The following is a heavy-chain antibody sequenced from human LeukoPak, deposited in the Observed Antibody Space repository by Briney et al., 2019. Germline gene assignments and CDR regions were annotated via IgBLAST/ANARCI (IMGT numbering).Heavy chain of an antibody. D-gene: IGHD6-13*01. CDR2: IYHSGST. CDR3: ARVSWAAAVSSPGYFDY. CDR1: GGSISSSNW. J-gene: IGHJ4*02. Sequence: PSETLSLTSAVSGGSISSSNWWSWVRQPPGKGLEWIGEIYHSGSTNYNPSLKSRVTISVDKSKNQFSLKLSSVTAADMAVYYCARVSWAAAVSSPGYFDYWGQGTLVTVSS. V-gene: IGHV4-4*02.